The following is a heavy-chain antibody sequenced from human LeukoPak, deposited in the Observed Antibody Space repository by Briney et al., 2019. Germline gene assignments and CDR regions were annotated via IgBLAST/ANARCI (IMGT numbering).Heavy chain of an antibody. CDR2: IYYSGST. Sequence: SETLSLTCTVSGGSISSYYWSWIRQPPGKGLEWIGYIYYSGSTNYNPSLKSRVTISVDTSKNQFSLKLSSVTAADTAVYYCARDRESSGAVWFDPWGQGTLVTVSS. V-gene: IGHV4-59*01. CDR3: ARDRESSGAVWFDP. D-gene: IGHD6-25*01. CDR1: GGSISSYY. J-gene: IGHJ5*02.